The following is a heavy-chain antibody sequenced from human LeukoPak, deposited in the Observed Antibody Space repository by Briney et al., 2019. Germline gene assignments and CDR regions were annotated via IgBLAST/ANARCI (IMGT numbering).Heavy chain of an antibody. CDR3: ARSDYGGYYDMFDF. CDR2: IDRSGVT. Sequence: GGSLRLSCAASGFTVHSNYMSWVRQAPGKGLEWVSVIDRSGVTHYADSVKGRFTISRDNSNHTVHLQMDSLRGEDTAFYYCARSDYGGYYDMFDFWGQGTLVIVSS. D-gene: IGHD4-23*01. V-gene: IGHV3-66*03. J-gene: IGHJ4*02. CDR1: GFTVHSNY.